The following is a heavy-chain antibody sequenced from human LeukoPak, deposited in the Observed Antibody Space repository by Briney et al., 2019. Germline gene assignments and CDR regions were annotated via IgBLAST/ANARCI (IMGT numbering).Heavy chain of an antibody. D-gene: IGHD6-13*01. CDR1: GGSFSGYY. V-gene: IGHV4-34*01. CDR2: INHSGST. Sequence: SETLSLTCAVYGGSFSGYYWSWIRQPPGKGLEWIGEINHSGSTNYNPSLKSRVTISVDTSKNQFSLKLSSVTAADTAVYYCARGGGSSWFKGYYYYMDVWGKGTTVTVSS. CDR3: ARGGGSSWFKGYYYYMDV. J-gene: IGHJ6*03.